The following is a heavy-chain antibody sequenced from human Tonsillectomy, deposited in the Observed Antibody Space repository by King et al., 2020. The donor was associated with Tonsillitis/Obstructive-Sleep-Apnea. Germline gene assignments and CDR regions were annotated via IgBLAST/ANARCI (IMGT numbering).Heavy chain of an antibody. J-gene: IGHJ5*02. Sequence: QLVQSGAEVKKPGSSVKVSCKASGGTFSSYAISWVRQAPGQGLEWMGGIIPILGIANYAQKFQGRVTITADKSTSTAYMELSSLRSEDTAVYYCAREVASRDQPPNNWFDPWGQGTLVTVSS. CDR2: IIPILGIA. CDR1: GGTFSSYA. CDR3: AREVASRDQPPNNWFDP. D-gene: IGHD2-15*01. V-gene: IGHV1-69*10.